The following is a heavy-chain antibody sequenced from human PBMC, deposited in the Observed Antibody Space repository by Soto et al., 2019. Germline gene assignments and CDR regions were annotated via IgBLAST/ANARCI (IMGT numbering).Heavy chain of an antibody. V-gene: IGHV1-8*01. J-gene: IGHJ5*02. CDR3: ARMATYGTLNWFDP. CDR2: MNPNSANS. D-gene: IGHD1-1*01. CDR1: GYAFGDYD. Sequence: QVQLVQSGVEVQRPGASVKVSCRASGYAFGDYDISWVRQAPGQGLEWMGWMNPNSANSGYAQKFQGRVSMTRDMSISTAYMELSRLRPEDTAIYYCARMATYGTLNWFDPWGQGALVTVSS.